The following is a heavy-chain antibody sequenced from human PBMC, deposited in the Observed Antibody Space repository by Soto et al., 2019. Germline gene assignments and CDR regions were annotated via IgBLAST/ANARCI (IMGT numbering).Heavy chain of an antibody. CDR1: GYSFTSYW. V-gene: IGHV5-10-1*01. CDR2: IDPSDSYT. Sequence: GESLKISCKGSGYSFTSYWISWVRQMPGKGLEWMGRIDPSDSYTNYSPSFQGHVTISADKSISTAYLQWSSLKASGTAMYYCARHGITGTLLGYWGQGTLVTVSS. D-gene: IGHD1-20*01. CDR3: ARHGITGTLLGY. J-gene: IGHJ4*02.